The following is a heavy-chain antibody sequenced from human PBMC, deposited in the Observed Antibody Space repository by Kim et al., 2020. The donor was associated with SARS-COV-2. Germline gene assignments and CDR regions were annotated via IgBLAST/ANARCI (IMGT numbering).Heavy chain of an antibody. CDR2: VSGSAFST. V-gene: IGHV3-23*01. J-gene: IGHJ4*02. D-gene: IGHD3-22*01. CDR3: ASWGYYDSSGYYFDD. CDR1: ASIFSNYG. Sequence: GGSLRLSCAATASIFSNYGMSWVRQAPGKGLEWVSSVSGSAFSTYYADSVQGRFTISRDNSKNTVYLQMSRLRAEATALYYSASWGYYDSSGYYFDDWGQGTLVTVSS.